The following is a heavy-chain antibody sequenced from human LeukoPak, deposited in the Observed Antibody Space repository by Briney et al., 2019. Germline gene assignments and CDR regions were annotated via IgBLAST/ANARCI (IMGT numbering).Heavy chain of an antibody. V-gene: IGHV3-20*04. CDR3: ARDYRAAAANLPDY. CDR2: INWNGGST. D-gene: IGHD6-13*01. J-gene: IGHJ4*02. Sequence: GGSLRLSCAASGFNFSIYSMDWVRQAPGKGLEWVSGINWNGGSTGYADSVKGRFTISRDNAKNSLYLQMNSLRAEDTALYYCARDYRAAAANLPDYWGQGTLVTVSS. CDR1: GFNFSIYS.